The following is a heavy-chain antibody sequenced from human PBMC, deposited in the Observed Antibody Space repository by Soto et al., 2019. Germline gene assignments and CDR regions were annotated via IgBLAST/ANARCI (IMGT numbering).Heavy chain of an antibody. CDR1: GFTFSSYG. V-gene: IGHV3-30*18. CDR2: ISDDGSNK. Sequence: PGGSLRLSCEASGFTFSSYGMHWVRQAPGKGLEWVAVISDDGSNKYYADSVKGRFTISRDNSKNMLYLQMNSLRAEDTAVYYCAKDRISQTNYYYYYGMDVWGQGTTVTVSS. J-gene: IGHJ6*02. CDR3: AKDRISQTNYYYYYGMDV.